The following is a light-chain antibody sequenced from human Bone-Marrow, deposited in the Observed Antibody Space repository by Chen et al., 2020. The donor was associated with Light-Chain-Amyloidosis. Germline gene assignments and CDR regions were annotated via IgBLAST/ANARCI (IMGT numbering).Light chain of an antibody. V-gene: IGLV1-40*01. CDR1: TSNIGAGYG. CDR2: GNT. Sequence: QSVLTQPPSVSGAPGQRVTISCTGSTSNIGAGYGVPWYQQVPGTAPKLLIYGNTHRPSGVPDRFSASKSGTSASLAITGRQAEDEADYYCQYYDSSLSSSVFGGGTKLTVL. J-gene: IGLJ2*01. CDR3: QYYDSSLSSSV.